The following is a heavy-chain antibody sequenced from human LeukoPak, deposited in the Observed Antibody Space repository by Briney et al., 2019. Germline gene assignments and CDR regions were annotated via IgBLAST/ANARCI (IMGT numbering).Heavy chain of an antibody. V-gene: IGHV3-21*01. CDR1: GFTFSSYS. J-gene: IGHJ4*02. CDR3: ARARYCSGGSCYHYFDY. D-gene: IGHD2-15*01. CDR2: ISSSSSYI. Sequence: GGSLRLSCAASGFTFSSYSMNWVRQAPGKGLEWVSSISSSSSYIYYADSVKGRFTISRDDAKNSLYLQMNSLRAEDTAVYYCARARYCSGGSCYHYFDYWGQGTLVTVSS.